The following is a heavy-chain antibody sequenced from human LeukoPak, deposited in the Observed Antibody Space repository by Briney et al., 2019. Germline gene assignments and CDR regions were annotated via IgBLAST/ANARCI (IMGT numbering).Heavy chain of an antibody. J-gene: IGHJ4*02. CDR3: ATETNGRHYDY. D-gene: IGHD1-14*01. V-gene: IGHV3-21*06. Sequence: PGGSLRPSCTTSGLTFSTSGCNWVRQAPGKGLEWVASIGPTGFDRYHADSIKGRFTISRDNANNCLYLQMDSLRAEAAAVYYCATETNGRHYDYWGQGTLLTVSS. CDR1: GLTFSTSG. CDR2: IGPTGFDR.